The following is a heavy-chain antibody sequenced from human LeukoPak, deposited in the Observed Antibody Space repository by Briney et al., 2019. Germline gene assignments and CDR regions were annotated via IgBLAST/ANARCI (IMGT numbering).Heavy chain of an antibody. D-gene: IGHD6-13*01. Sequence: PSGTMSLSCAVSGGSISSSIWWSWVRQSPGKRLQWIGEFHHSGSTNYNPSLKSRVTISVDKSKNQFSLKLTSVTAADTAVYHCAREWAVAGTVSFDYWGQGTLVTVSS. CDR1: GGSISSSIW. CDR3: AREWAVAGTVSFDY. J-gene: IGHJ4*02. CDR2: FHHSGST. V-gene: IGHV4-4*02.